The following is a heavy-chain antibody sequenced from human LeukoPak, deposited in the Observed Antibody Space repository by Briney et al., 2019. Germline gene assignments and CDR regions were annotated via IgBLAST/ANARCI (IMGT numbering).Heavy chain of an antibody. CDR1: GFTFSSYW. CDR3: ARGGRYSYGYIDY. D-gene: IGHD5-18*01. V-gene: IGHV3-7*01. CDR2: IKQDGSEK. J-gene: IGHJ4*02. Sequence: GGSLRLSCAASGFTFSSYWMSWVRQAPGKGLEWVANIKQDGSEKYYVDSVKGRFTISRDNAKNSLYLQMNSLRAEDTAVYYCARGGRYSYGYIDYWGQGTLVTVSS.